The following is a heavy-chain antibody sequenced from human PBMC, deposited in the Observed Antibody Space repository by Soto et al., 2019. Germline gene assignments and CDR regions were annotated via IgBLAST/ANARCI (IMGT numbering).Heavy chain of an antibody. D-gene: IGHD3-16*01. CDR2: ISYDGSNK. CDR3: ARDPWGPDYYYGMDV. Sequence: GGSLRLSCAASGFTFSSYAMHWVRQAPGKGLEWVAVISYDGSNKYYADSVKGRFTISRDNSKNTLYLQMNSLRAEDTAVYYCARDPWGPDYYYGMDVWGQGTTVTVSS. CDR1: GFTFSSYA. V-gene: IGHV3-30-3*01. J-gene: IGHJ6*02.